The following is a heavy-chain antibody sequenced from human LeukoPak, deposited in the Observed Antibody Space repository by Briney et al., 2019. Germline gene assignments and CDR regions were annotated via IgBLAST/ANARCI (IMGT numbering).Heavy chain of an antibody. CDR1: GFSFGDYA. D-gene: IGHD1-14*01. CDR2: ISYDGSSQ. Sequence: PGGSLRLSCSASGFSFGDYAMHWVRRAPGKGLEWVAVISYDGSSQYYADSVKGRFTISRDTSKNTLYLQMNSLRSDDTAVYCCAKLPSRRRAERYSFDYWGQGTLVAVSS. V-gene: IGHV3-30*18. J-gene: IGHJ4*02. CDR3: AKLPSRRRAERYSFDY.